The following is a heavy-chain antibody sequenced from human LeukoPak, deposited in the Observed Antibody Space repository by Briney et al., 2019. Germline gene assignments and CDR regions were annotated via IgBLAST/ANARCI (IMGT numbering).Heavy chain of an antibody. CDR2: ISSSSSYI. V-gene: IGHV3-21*01. Sequence: GGSLRLSCAASGFTFSSYSMTWVRQAPGKGLEWVSSISSSSSYIYYADSVKGRFTISRDNAKNSLYLQMNSLRAEDTAVYYCARDGHRSSTSCYFGYWGQGTLVTVSS. CDR1: GFTFSSYS. CDR3: ARDGHRSSTSCYFGY. D-gene: IGHD2-2*01. J-gene: IGHJ4*02.